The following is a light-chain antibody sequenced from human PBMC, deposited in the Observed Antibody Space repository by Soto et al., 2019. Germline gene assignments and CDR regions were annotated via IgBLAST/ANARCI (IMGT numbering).Light chain of an antibody. CDR1: QSISHW. Sequence: DIQMTQSPSTLSAFVGDTVTITCRASQSISHWLAWYQQRPGRAPKLLIYDASSLESGVPSRFSGSGSGTEFTLTISSLQPEDFATYYCQQLKSFPLSFGGGTTVEIK. CDR2: DAS. J-gene: IGKJ4*01. V-gene: IGKV1-5*01. CDR3: QQLKSFPLS.